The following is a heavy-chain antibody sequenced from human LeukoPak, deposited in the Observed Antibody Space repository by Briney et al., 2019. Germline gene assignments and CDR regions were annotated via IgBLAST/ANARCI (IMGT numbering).Heavy chain of an antibody. D-gene: IGHD3-22*01. CDR3: ATGLRGYYDSSGAFDI. CDR1: GYTLTELS. V-gene: IGHV1-24*01. Sequence: GASVKVSCKVSGYTLTELSMHWVRQAPGKGLEWMGGFDPEDGETIYAQKFQGRVTMTEDTSTDTAYMELSSLRSEDTAVYYCATGLRGYYDSSGAFDIWAKGQWSPSLQ. J-gene: IGHJ3*02. CDR2: FDPEDGET.